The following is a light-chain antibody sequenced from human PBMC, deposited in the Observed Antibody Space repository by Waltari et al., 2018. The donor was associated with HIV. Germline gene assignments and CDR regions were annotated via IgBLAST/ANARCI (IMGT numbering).Light chain of an antibody. Sequence: SSELTQPPSVSVSPGQTARITCSGDASPKPYTHWFQQKPGQAPVVVRHKNTERPSGIPGRFAASRAGKTVTLTITGVQTDDEADYYCLSADSSGTYVFGPGTTVTVL. CDR3: LSADSSGTYV. CDR1: ASPKPY. V-gene: IGLV3-25*03. CDR2: KNT. J-gene: IGLJ1*01.